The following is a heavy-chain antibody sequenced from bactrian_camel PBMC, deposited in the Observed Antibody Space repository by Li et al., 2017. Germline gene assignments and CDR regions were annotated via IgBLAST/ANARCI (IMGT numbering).Heavy chain of an antibody. CDR2: IRKDGST. Sequence: VQLVESGGGLVQPGGSLRLSCALSLDPTSDYCLAWLRQAPGKERELVSTIRKDGSTTYADSVKGRFAISRDDAKNAWYLQMNSLTIDDTGVYYCAACGTAYQGQGTQVTVS. V-gene: IGHV3S67*01. J-gene: IGHJ4*01. CDR1: LDPTSDYC.